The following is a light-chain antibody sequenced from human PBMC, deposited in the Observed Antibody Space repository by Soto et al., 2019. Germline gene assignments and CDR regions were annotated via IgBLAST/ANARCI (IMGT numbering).Light chain of an antibody. J-gene: IGKJ1*01. Sequence: EIVLTQSPGTLSLSPGDRATLSCRASQSVSSRSLAWYQQKPGQAPRLLMSGASSRAADIPDRFSGSGSGTDFTLTINRLEPEDFAVYYGQQYDSSPRTFGQGTKVDIK. CDR3: QQYDSSPRT. CDR1: QSVSSRS. CDR2: GAS. V-gene: IGKV3-20*01.